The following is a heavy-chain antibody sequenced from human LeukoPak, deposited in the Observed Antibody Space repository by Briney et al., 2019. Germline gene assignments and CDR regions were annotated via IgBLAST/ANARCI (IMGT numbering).Heavy chain of an antibody. J-gene: IGHJ5*02. CDR3: ARDHLNWFDP. CDR1: GYSISSGYY. V-gene: IGHV4-38-2*02. Sequence: PSETLSLTCTVSGYSISSGYYWGWIRQPPGKGLEWIGSIYHSGSTYYNPSLKSRVTISVDTSKNQFSLKLSSVTAADTAVYYCARDHLNWFDPWGQGTLVTVSS. CDR2: IYHSGST.